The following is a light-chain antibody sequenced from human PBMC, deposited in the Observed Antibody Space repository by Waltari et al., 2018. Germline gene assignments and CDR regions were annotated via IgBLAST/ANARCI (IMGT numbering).Light chain of an antibody. CDR3: QQYNTYWLT. Sequence: DIQMTQSPATLSASVGDRVTITCQASQNINNWLAWYQQKPEKAPKLLIYKASTLESGVPSRFSGSGSGTEFTLTITSLQPDDFATYHCQQYNTYWLTFGGGTKVEIK. V-gene: IGKV1-5*03. J-gene: IGKJ4*01. CDR2: KAS. CDR1: QNINNW.